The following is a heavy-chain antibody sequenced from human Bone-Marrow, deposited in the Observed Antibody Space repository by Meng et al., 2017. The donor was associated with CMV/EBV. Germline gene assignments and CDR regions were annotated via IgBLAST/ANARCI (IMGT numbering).Heavy chain of an antibody. CDR3: ARDKLSGMDV. CDR2: INPNSGGT. D-gene: IGHD1-26*01. Sequence: ASVKVSCKASGYTFTGYNMRWVRQAPGQGLEWMGWINPNSGGTNYAQKFQGRVTMTRDTSISTAYMELSRLRSDDTAVYYCARDKLSGMDVWGQGTTVTVSS. V-gene: IGHV1-2*02. J-gene: IGHJ6*01. CDR1: GYTFTGYN.